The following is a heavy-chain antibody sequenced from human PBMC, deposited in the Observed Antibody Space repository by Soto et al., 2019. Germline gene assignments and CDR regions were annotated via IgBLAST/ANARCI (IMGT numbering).Heavy chain of an antibody. J-gene: IGHJ4*02. V-gene: IGHV3-23*01. CDR1: GFTFRTYA. D-gene: IGHD1-7*01. Sequence: GGSLRLSCAASGFTFRTYALSWVRQAPGKGLEWVSAISANGQGIYYADPVRGRFTISRDNSKNTIFLHMDSLRAEDTAVYYCAKDRNYPRDQFHFWGQGTLVTVSS. CDR2: ISANGQGI. CDR3: AKDRNYPRDQFHF.